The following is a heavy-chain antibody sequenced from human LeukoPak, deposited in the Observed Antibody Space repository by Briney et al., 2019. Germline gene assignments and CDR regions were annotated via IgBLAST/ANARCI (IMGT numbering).Heavy chain of an antibody. J-gene: IGHJ4*02. CDR1: GGSFSGYY. D-gene: IGHD3-16*01. V-gene: IGHV4-34*01. CDR3: ARKGLRRRFDY. CDR2: INHSGST. Sequence: PSETLSLTCAVYGGSFSGYYRSWIRQPPGKGLEWIGEINHSGSTNYNPSLKSRVTISVDTSKNQFSLKLSSVTAADTAVYYCARKGLRRRFDYWGQGTLVTVSS.